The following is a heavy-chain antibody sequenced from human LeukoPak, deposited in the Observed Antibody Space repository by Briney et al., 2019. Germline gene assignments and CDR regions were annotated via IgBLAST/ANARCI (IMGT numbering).Heavy chain of an antibody. CDR3: ARDYDSSGYSSDSGP. J-gene: IGHJ4*02. CDR2: INPNSGGT. V-gene: IGHV1-2*02. D-gene: IGHD3-22*01. Sequence: SVKVSCKASGYTFTGYYMHWVRQAPGQGLEWMGWINPNSGGTNYAQKFQGRVTMTRDTSISTAYMELSRLRSDDTAVYYCARDYDSSGYSSDSGPWGQGTLVTVSS. CDR1: GYTFTGYY.